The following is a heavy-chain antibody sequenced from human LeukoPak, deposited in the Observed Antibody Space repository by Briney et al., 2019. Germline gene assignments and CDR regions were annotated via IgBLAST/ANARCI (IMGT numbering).Heavy chain of an antibody. V-gene: IGHV3-33*08. CDR2: MSSDGINT. CDR1: GFTFRTTG. Sequence: GGSLRLSCATSGFTFRTTGVHWVRQGPGKGLEWVALMSSDGINTYYADSVKGRFTVSRDNAKNSLYLQMNSLRAEEAAVYYCARGYGDSIHFDYWGQGTLVTVSS. J-gene: IGHJ4*02. CDR3: ARGYGDSIHFDY. D-gene: IGHD4-17*01.